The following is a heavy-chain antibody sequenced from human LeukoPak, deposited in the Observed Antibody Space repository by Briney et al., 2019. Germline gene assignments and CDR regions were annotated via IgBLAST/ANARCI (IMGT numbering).Heavy chain of an antibody. CDR1: GGSFGGYY. D-gene: IGHD1-26*01. V-gene: IGHV4-34*01. CDR3: ARGGGWGARGYDAFDI. CDR2: INHSGST. Sequence: SETLSLTCAVYGGSFGGYYWSWIRQPPGKGLEWIGEINHSGSTNYNPSLKSRVTISVDTSKNQFSLKLSSVTAADTAVYYCARGGGWGARGYDAFDIWGQGTMVTGSS. J-gene: IGHJ3*02.